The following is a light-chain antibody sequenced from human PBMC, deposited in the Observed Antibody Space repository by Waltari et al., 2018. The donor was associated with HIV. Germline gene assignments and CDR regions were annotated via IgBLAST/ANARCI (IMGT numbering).Light chain of an antibody. CDR3: CSYAGGRVFVL. V-gene: IGLV2-23*02. CDR1: ISDIGSYNL. Sequence: QSALTQPASVSGSPGQSITISCTGTISDIGSYNLVSWYQHYPGRAPKLIIYEVTKRPSGVSDRVSGSKAGNRASLTVAGLKVEDEADYYCCSYAGGRVFVLFGGGTRLTV. J-gene: IGLJ2*01. CDR2: EVT.